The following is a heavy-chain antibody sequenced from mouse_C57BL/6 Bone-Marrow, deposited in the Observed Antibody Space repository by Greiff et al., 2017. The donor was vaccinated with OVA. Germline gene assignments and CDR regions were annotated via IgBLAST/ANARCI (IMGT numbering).Heavy chain of an antibody. Sequence: QVQLQQPGAELVKPGASVKLSCKASGYTFTSYWMQWVKQRPGQGLEWIGEIDPSDSYTNYNQKFKGKATLTVDTSSRTAYMQLSSLTSEDSAVYYCAREELGRDFDYWGQGTTLTVSS. D-gene: IGHD4-1*01. V-gene: IGHV1-50*01. CDR3: AREELGRDFDY. J-gene: IGHJ2*01. CDR2: IDPSDSYT. CDR1: GYTFTSYW.